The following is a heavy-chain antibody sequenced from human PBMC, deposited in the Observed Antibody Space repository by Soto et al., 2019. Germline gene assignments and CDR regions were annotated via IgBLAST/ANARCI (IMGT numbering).Heavy chain of an antibody. Sequence: SETMSLTCTVAGGYISSYYWSWTRQPPGKGLEWIGYIYYSGSTYYADSVKGRFTISRDNSKNTLYLQMNSLRAEDTAVYYCARQHWPQYYFDYWGQGTLVTVSS. CDR1: GGYISSYY. CDR2: IYYSGST. V-gene: IGHV4-59*08. D-gene: IGHD1-1*01. CDR3: ARQHWPQYYFDY. J-gene: IGHJ4*02.